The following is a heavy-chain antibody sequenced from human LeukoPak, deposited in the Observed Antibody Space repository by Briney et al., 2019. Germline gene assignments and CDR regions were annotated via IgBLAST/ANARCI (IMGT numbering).Heavy chain of an antibody. Sequence: ASVKVSCKASGGTFSSYAISWVRQAPGQGLEWMGGIIPIFGTANYAQKFQGRVTITADESTSTAYMELSSLRSEDTAVYYCARDSLITGTTAEGYYYYGMDVWGQGTTVTVSS. V-gene: IGHV1-69*13. D-gene: IGHD1-7*01. CDR1: GGTFSSYA. CDR2: IIPIFGTA. J-gene: IGHJ6*02. CDR3: ARDSLITGTTAEGYYYYGMDV.